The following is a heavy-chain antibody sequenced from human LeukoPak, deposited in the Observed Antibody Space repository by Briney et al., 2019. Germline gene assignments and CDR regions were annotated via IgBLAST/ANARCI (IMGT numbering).Heavy chain of an antibody. CDR3: ARRPNYDFWSGTTTHVS. Sequence: SETLSLTCTVSGGSISSSSYYWGWIRQPPGKGLEWIGSIYYSGSTYYNPSLKSRVTISVDTSKNQFSLKLSSVPAADTAVYYCARRPNYDFWSGTTTHVSWGQGTLVTVSS. V-gene: IGHV4-39*01. D-gene: IGHD3-3*01. CDR1: GGSISSSSYY. J-gene: IGHJ5*02. CDR2: IYYSGST.